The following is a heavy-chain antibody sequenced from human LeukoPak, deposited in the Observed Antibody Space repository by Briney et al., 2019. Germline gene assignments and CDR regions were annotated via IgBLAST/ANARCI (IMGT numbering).Heavy chain of an antibody. V-gene: IGHV4-59*01. CDR2: IYYSGST. CDR1: GGSITSYH. Sequence: SETLSLTCTISGGSITSYHWSWSRQPPGRGLEWIGYIYYSGSTNYNPSLKSRVTISVDTSKNQFSLNLRSVTAADTAVYYCARGSRDGYNHFDYWGQGTLVTVSS. J-gene: IGHJ4*02. CDR3: ARGSRDGYNHFDY. D-gene: IGHD5-24*01.